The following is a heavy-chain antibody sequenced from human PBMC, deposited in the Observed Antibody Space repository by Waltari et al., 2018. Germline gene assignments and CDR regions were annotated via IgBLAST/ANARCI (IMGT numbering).Heavy chain of an antibody. Sequence: EIQLLGSGGDLVQPGGSLRLSCAASGFSNYAMSWVRQAPGKGLEWVSTISNSGAGTYYADSVRGRFTISRDNSKNTMYLQMNSLRADDTALYYCAREGNTVGYFDYWGQGTLVTVSS. J-gene: IGHJ4*02. CDR2: ISNSGAGT. CDR1: GFSNYA. D-gene: IGHD4-4*01. V-gene: IGHV3-23*01. CDR3: AREGNTVGYFDY.